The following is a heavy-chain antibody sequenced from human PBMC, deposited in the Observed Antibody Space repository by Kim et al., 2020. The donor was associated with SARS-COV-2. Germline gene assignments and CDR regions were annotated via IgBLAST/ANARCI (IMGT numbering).Heavy chain of an antibody. CDR3: AKDEAASESHTAIDY. CDR2: ISYDGSNK. Sequence: GGSLRLSCAASGFTFSSYGMHWVRQAPGKGLEWVAVISYDGSNKYYADSVKGRFTISRDNSKNTLYLQMNSLRAEDTAVYYCAKDEAASESHTAIDYWG. D-gene: IGHD5-18*01. V-gene: IGHV3-30*18. CDR1: GFTFSSYG. J-gene: IGHJ4*01.